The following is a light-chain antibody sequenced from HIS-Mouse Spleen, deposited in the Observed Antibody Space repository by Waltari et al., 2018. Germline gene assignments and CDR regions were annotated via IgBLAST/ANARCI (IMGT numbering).Light chain of an antibody. Sequence: DIQLTQSPSFLSASVGDRVTITCRASQGISSYLAWYQQKPGKAPKLLIYAASTLQSGVPSRFSGSGPGTEFTLTISSLQPEDFATYYCQQLNSYPWTFGQGTKVEIK. V-gene: IGKV1-9*01. CDR3: QQLNSYPWT. CDR2: AAS. CDR1: QGISSY. J-gene: IGKJ1*01.